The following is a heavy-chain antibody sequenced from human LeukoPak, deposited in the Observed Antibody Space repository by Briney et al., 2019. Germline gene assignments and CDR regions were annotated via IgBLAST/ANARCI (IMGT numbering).Heavy chain of an antibody. CDR2: IFYSGST. V-gene: IGHV4-39*01. CDR3: ARRTRGGGEPYYYYYMDV. D-gene: IGHD3-10*01. Sequence: SETLSLTCTVSGGSISSYSYYWGWIRQPPGRGLEWIGSIFYSGSTYYKPSLKSRVTISVDTSNNQFSLKLTSVTAADTAVYYCARRTRGGGEPYYYYYMDVWGKGTTVTVSS. CDR1: GGSISSYSYY. J-gene: IGHJ6*03.